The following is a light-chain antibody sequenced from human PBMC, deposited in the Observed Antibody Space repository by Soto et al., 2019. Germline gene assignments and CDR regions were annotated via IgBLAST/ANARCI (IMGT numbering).Light chain of an antibody. CDR1: QTVLYSSNNKNY. J-gene: IGKJ4*01. CDR2: WAS. V-gene: IGKV4-1*01. Sequence: DIVMTQSPDSLAVSLGERATINCKSSQTVLYSSNNKNYLAWYQQKPGQPPKLLMYWASTRESGVPDRVSGSGSGTDFTLTISSLQAEDVAVYYCQQYYSTPPLTFGGGTKVEI. CDR3: QQYYSTPPLT.